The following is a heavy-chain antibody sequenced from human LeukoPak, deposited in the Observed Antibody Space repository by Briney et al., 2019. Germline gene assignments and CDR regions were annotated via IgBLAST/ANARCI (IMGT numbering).Heavy chain of an antibody. Sequence: SETLSLTCTVSGGSISSYYWSWIRQPPGKGLEWIGYIYYSGSTNYNPSLKSRVTISVDTSKNQFSLKLSSVTAADTAVYYCAGVSGSYRHNYFDYWGQRTLVTVSS. CDR3: AGVSGSYRHNYFDY. J-gene: IGHJ4*02. V-gene: IGHV4-59*01. CDR2: IYYSGST. D-gene: IGHD1-26*01. CDR1: GGSISSYY.